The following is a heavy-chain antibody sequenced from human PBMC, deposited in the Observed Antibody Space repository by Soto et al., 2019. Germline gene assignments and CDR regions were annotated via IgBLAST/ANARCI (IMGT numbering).Heavy chain of an antibody. CDR2: INPNTGAT. D-gene: IGHD1-26*01. V-gene: IGHV1-2*04. CDR1: GYTLSDHH. Sequence: QVQLVQSGAEVKQPGASVRVSCTASGYTLSDHHIHWLRQAPGQGPEWMGWINPNTGATNLAQKFQGWLTLTRDTSTGTFFLELSRLKSSDTAVYYCARVLLSGSHYFDYRGQGTLVTVAA. J-gene: IGHJ4*02. CDR3: ARVLLSGSHYFDY.